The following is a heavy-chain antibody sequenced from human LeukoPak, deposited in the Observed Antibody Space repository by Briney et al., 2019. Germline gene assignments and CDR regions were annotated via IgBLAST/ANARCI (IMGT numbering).Heavy chain of an antibody. Sequence: PSETLSLTCTVSGGSISRYFWSWIRQPPGKGLEWIGHIYYSGTTNYNPSLKSRVTVSVDMSKNQFSLKLRSVTAADTAVYYCARDEGGATNIGRDYWGQGTLVTVSS. CDR3: ARDEGGATNIGRDY. J-gene: IGHJ4*02. V-gene: IGHV4-59*01. CDR1: GGSISRYF. CDR2: IYYSGTT. D-gene: IGHD1-26*01.